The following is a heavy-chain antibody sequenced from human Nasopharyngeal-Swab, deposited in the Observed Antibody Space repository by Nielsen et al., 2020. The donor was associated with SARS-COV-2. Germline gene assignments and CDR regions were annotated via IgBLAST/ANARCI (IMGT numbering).Heavy chain of an antibody. J-gene: IGHJ3*02. D-gene: IGHD3-22*01. V-gene: IGHV3-21*04. CDR1: GFSFSSYS. CDR2: ISSSSSYI. CDR3: AKDYPYYYDSSGYYRFGAFDI. Sequence: GESLKISCAGSGFSFSSYSMNWVRQAPGKGLEWVSSISSSSSYIYYADSVKGRFTISRDNSKNTLYLQMNSLRAEDTAVYYCAKDYPYYYDSSGYYRFGAFDIWGQGTMVTVSS.